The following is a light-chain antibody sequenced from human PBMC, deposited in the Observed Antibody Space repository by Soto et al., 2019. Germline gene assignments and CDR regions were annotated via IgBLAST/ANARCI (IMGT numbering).Light chain of an antibody. CDR3: QQYNSWPT. CDR1: QSVSSN. CDR2: GAS. Sequence: EIVMTQSPATLSVSPGERATLSCRASQSVSSNLAWYQQKPGQAPRLLIYGASTRATGIPARFSGGGSGTEFTLTISSLESEDFAVYYCQQYNSWPTFGQGTKVDIK. J-gene: IGKJ1*01. V-gene: IGKV3-15*01.